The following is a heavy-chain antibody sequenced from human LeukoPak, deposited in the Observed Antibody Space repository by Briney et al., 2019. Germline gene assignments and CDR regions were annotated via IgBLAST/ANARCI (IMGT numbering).Heavy chain of an antibody. V-gene: IGHV6-1*01. J-gene: IGHJ5*02. CDR1: GDSASSNSAA. CDR3: ARGWARPNRNWFDP. Sequence: SQTLSLTCAISGDSASSNSAAWNWIRQSPSRGLEWLGRTYYRSKWYNDYAVSVKSRITINPDTSKNQFSLQLNSVTPEDTAVYYCARGWARPNRNWFDPWGQGTLVTVSS. D-gene: IGHD1-14*01. CDR2: TYYRSKWYN.